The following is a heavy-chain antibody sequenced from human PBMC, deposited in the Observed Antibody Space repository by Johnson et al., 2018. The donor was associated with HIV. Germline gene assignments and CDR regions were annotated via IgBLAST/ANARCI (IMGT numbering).Heavy chain of an antibody. Sequence: QLVESGGGLIQPGGSLRLSCAASGFTFDDYGMSWVRHAPGKGLEWVAVISYDGSNKYYADSVKGRFTISRDNSENTLYLQMNSLKAEDTAVYYCASLSDDAFDFWGQGTMVIVSS. J-gene: IGHJ3*01. V-gene: IGHV3-30*03. CDR3: ASLSDDAFDF. CDR1: GFTFDDYG. CDR2: ISYDGSNK.